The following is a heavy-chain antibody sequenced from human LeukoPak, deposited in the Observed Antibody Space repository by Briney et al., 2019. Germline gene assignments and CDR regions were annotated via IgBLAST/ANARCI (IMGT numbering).Heavy chain of an antibody. CDR2: ISYEGTNK. CDR3: ARGAAEAGTFDS. D-gene: IGHD1-1*01. J-gene: IGHJ4*02. CDR1: GFTFNYYA. V-gene: IGHV3-30*04. Sequence: GGSLRLSCAASGFTFNYYAMHWVRQAPGKGLGRVAVISYEGTNKYYADSVKGCFTISRDNSKNTLYLQMNSLRPEDTAVYYCARGAAEAGTFDSWGQGTLVTASS.